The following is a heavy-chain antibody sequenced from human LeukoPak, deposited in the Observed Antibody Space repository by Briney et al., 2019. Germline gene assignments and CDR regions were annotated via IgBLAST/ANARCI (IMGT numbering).Heavy chain of an antibody. CDR1: GGSFSGYY. D-gene: IGHD3-16*02. Sequence: SETLSLTCAVYGGSFSGYYWSWIRQPPGKGLEWIGEIYHSGSTNYNPSLKSRVTISVDKSKNQFSLKLSSVTAADTAVYYCARDYDYVWGSYRYTGGLDYWGQGTLVTVSS. CDR2: IYHSGST. J-gene: IGHJ4*02. CDR3: ARDYDYVWGSYRYTGGLDY. V-gene: IGHV4-34*01.